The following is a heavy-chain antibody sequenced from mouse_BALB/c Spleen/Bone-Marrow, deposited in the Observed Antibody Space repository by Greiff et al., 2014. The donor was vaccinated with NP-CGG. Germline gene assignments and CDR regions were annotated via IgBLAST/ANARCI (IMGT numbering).Heavy chain of an antibody. J-gene: IGHJ3*01. D-gene: IGHD5-1-1*01. CDR3: ASLYLFAY. CDR1: GFSLTSYG. Sequence: QVQLQQPGPGLVAPSQSLSITCTVSGFSLTSYGVHWVRQPPGKGLEWLGVLWAGGSTNYNSALMSRLSISKDNSKSQVFLKMNSLQTGDTAMYYCASLYLFAYWGQGTLVTVSA. CDR2: LWAGGST. V-gene: IGHV2-9*02.